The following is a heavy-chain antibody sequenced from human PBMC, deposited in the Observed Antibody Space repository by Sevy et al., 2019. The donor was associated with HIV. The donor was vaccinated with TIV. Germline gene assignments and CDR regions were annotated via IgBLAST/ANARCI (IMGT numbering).Heavy chain of an antibody. CDR2: IYYSGST. V-gene: IGHV4-39*01. CDR3: ARHWVLWGYYFDY. Sequence: SETLSLTCTVSGGSISSSSYYWGWIRQPPGKGLEWIGSIYYSGSTYYNPSLKSRVTISVDTSKNQFSLRLSSVTAADTAVYYCARHWVLWGYYFDYWGQGTLVTVSS. CDR1: GGSISSSSYY. J-gene: IGHJ4*02. D-gene: IGHD3-16*01.